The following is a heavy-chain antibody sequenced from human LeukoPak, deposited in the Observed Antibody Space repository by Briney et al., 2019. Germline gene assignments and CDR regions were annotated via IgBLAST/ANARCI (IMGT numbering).Heavy chain of an antibody. J-gene: IGHJ3*01. CDR1: GFTFSSYS. D-gene: IGHD7-27*01. CDR2: ITSSTTTT. V-gene: IGHV3-48*02. Sequence: GGSLRLSCAASGFTFSSYSMNWVRQAPGKGLEWVSFITSSTTTTHYADSVKGRFTISRDNAKNSVYLQMNSLRDEDTAVYYCARDLQTGLAFDAWGQGTVVAVSS. CDR3: ARDLQTGLAFDA.